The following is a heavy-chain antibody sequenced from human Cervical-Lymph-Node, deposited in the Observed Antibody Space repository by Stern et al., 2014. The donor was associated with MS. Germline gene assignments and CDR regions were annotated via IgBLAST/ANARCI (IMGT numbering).Heavy chain of an antibody. D-gene: IGHD6-13*01. CDR2: INTRTGNP. CDR1: GSPFTASS. CDR3: ARSQPFSY. V-gene: IGHV7-4-1*02. Sequence: QVQLVESGSELKQPGASVTVSCRVSGSPFTASSISWVRHAPGPGLEWMGWINTRTGNPTYALDFTGRFVFSLDTSVSAAVLQISSLKADDTAVYYCARSQPFSYWGQGTRVTVSP. J-gene: IGHJ4*02.